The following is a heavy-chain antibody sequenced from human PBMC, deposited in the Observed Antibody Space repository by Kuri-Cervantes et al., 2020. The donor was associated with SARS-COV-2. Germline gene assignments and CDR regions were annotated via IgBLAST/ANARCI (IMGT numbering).Heavy chain of an antibody. CDR2: IIPILGIA. V-gene: IGHV1-69*04. CDR3: ARDRTPIAAAGNFDY. D-gene: IGHD6-13*01. CDR1: GGTFSSYA. J-gene: IGHJ4*02. Sequence: SVQVSCKASGGTFSSYAISWVRQATGQGLEWMGRIIPILGIANYAQKFQGRVTITADKSTSTAYMELSSLRSEDTAVYYCARDRTPIAAAGNFDYWGQGTLVTVSS.